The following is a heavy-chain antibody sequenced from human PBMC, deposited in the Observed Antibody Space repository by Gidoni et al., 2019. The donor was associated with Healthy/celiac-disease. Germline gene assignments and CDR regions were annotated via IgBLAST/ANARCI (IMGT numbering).Heavy chain of an antibody. CDR1: VGSFSGYY. Sequence: QVQLQQWGAGLLKPSETLSLTCAVYVGSFSGYYWSWLRQPPGTGLEWTGEINHSGSTNYNPSLKSRVTISVDTSKNQFSLKLSSVTAADTAVYYCARSLASETKATYYDFWSGYFREGYYFDYWGQGTLVTVSS. V-gene: IGHV4-34*01. CDR3: ARSLASETKATYYDFWSGYFREGYYFDY. CDR2: INHSGST. D-gene: IGHD3-3*01. J-gene: IGHJ4*02.